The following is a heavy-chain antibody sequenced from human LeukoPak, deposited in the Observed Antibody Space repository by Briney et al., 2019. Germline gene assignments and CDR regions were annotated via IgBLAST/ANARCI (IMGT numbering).Heavy chain of an antibody. CDR2: INPNSGGT. Sequence: ASVKVSCKASGYTFTGYYMHWVRQAPGQGLEWMGWINPNSGGTNYAQKFQGRVTMTRDTSISTAYMELSRLRSDDTAVYYCARDRGETATIWSYDYWGQGTLVTVSS. D-gene: IGHD5-24*01. CDR3: ARDRGETATIWSYDY. J-gene: IGHJ4*02. CDR1: GYTFTGYY. V-gene: IGHV1-2*02.